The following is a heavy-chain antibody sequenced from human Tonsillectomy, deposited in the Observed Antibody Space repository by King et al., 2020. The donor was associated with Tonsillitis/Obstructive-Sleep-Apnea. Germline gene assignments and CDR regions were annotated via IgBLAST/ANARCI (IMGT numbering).Heavy chain of an antibody. D-gene: IGHD3-16*01. CDR3: VRDEVYEYCWGGPQGYFDY. V-gene: IGHV3-11*01. Sequence: VQLVESGGGLVKPGGSLRLSCAASGFSFSDYYMSWIRQAPGKGLEWVSYISSSGTVYYSDSVKGRFTISRDNAKNSLYLQINSRGAEDTAVYYCVRDEVYEYCWGGPQGYFDYWGQGTLVTISS. CDR2: ISSSGTV. J-gene: IGHJ4*02. CDR1: GFSFSDYY.